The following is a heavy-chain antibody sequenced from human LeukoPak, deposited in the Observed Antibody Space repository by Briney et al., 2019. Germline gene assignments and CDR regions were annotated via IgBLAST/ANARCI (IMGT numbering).Heavy chain of an antibody. D-gene: IGHD4-17*01. V-gene: IGHV4-34*01. Sequence: SETLSLTCAVYGGSFSGYYWSWIRRPPGKGLEWIGEINHSGSTNYNPTLKSRVTISVGTSKNQFSLKLCSVTAAETAVCYCASRSTATTLYFDYWGQRTPVTVSS. CDR3: ASRSTATTLYFDY. CDR2: INHSGST. CDR1: GGSFSGYY. J-gene: IGHJ4*02.